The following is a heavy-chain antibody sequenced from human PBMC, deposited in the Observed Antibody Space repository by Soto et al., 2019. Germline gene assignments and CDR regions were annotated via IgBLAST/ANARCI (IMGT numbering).Heavy chain of an antibody. D-gene: IGHD4-17*01. V-gene: IGHV5-51*01. CDR3: ARRSFEPDGQFDYAYFFDP. J-gene: IGHJ5*02. Sequence: PGESLKISCKGSGYSFTSYWIGWVRQMPGKGLEWMGIIYPGDSDTRYSPSFQGQVTISADKSISTAYLQWSSLKASDTAMYYCARRSFEPDGQFDYAYFFDPWGQGTLVTVSS. CDR1: GYSFTSYW. CDR2: IYPGDSDT.